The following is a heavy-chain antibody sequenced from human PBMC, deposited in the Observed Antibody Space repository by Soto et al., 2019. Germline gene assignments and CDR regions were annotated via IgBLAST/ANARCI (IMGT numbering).Heavy chain of an antibody. V-gene: IGHV4-39*07. CDR1: GGSISSSSYY. Sequence: SETLSLTCTVSGGSISSSSYYWGGIRQPPGKGLEWIGSIYYSGSTYYNPSLKSRVTISVDTSKNQFSLKLNSVTAADTAVYYCARDLWGYCGEDCYSGYAYWGQGILVTVSS. D-gene: IGHD2-21*02. J-gene: IGHJ4*02. CDR3: ARDLWGYCGEDCYSGYAY. CDR2: IYYSGST.